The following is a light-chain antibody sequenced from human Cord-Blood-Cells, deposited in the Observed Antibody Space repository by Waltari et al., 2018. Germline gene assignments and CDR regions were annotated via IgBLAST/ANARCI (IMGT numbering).Light chain of an antibody. V-gene: IGLV1-44*01. CDR2: SNN. J-gene: IGLJ2*01. CDR3: AAWDDSLNVV. CDR1: SSNIGSNP. Sequence: QSVLTQPPSASGTPGQRVTISCSGSSSNIGSNPVNWYQQLPGTAPKLLIQSNNQRPSGVPDRFSGSKSGTSASLAISGLQSEDEADYYCAAWDDSLNVVFGGGTKLTVL.